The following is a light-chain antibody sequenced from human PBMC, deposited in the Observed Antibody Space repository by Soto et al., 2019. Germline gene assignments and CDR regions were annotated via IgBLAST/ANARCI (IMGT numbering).Light chain of an antibody. V-gene: IGKV3-20*01. CDR2: GAS. J-gene: IGKJ1*01. Sequence: EIALTQSPATPSLTPAERATLSCMDSQSVSSYLGWYQQKPGQAPRLLMYGASIRAAGVPDRFSGSGSGTEFTLTLSRLEPEDFTVYYCHHYETFGQGTKVDIK. CDR1: QSVSSY. CDR3: HHYET.